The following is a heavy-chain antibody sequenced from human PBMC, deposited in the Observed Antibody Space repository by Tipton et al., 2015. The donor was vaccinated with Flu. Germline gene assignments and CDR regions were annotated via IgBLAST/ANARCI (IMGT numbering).Heavy chain of an antibody. Sequence: SGFTVSSNYMSWVRQAPGKGLEWVSVIYSGGSTYYADSVKGRFTISRDNSKNTLYLQMNSLRAEDTAVYYCARDGAYGDYQGSDYYYGMDVWGQGTTVTVSS. V-gene: IGHV3-53*01. J-gene: IGHJ6*02. D-gene: IGHD4-17*01. CDR2: IYSGGST. CDR3: ARDGAYGDYQGSDYYYGMDV. CDR1: GFTVSSNY.